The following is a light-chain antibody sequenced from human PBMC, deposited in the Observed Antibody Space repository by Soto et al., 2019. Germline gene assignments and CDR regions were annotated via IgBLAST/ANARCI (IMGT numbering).Light chain of an antibody. CDR3: SSFAGSHVV. Sequence: QSALTQPPSASGSPGQSVTISCTGTSSDVGDYNFVSWYQQHPGKAPKLMIYAVSERPSGVPDRFSGSKSGNTASLTVSGLQAEGEADYYCSSFAGSHVVFGGGTQLTVL. V-gene: IGLV2-8*01. J-gene: IGLJ2*01. CDR1: SSDVGDYNF. CDR2: AVS.